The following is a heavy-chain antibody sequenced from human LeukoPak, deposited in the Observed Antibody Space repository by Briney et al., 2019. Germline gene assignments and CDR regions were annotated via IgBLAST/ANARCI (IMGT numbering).Heavy chain of an antibody. Sequence: SETLSLTCTVSSGSIIGYYWAWLRQPPGKGLEWIGYIQYSGTTEYNPSLASRATISVDTAKDQFSLNLRSVTAADTAVYYCARDRAAGTLDFWGQGTLVTVSS. CDR2: IQYSGTT. CDR1: SGSIIGYY. J-gene: IGHJ4*02. CDR3: ARDRAAGTLDF. D-gene: IGHD6-13*01. V-gene: IGHV4-59*01.